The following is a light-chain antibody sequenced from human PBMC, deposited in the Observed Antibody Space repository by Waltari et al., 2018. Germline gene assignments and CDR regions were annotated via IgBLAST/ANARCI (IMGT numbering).Light chain of an antibody. CDR1: QSINSW. Sequence: DIQMTQFPSTLSASVGDRLTITCRASQSINSWLAWYQQKPGKAPKLLIDKASSLESGVPSRFSGSGSGTEFNLTISSLQPDDFATYYCQQYNSYEWTFGQGTKVAIK. V-gene: IGKV1-5*03. J-gene: IGKJ1*01. CDR3: QQYNSYEWT. CDR2: KAS.